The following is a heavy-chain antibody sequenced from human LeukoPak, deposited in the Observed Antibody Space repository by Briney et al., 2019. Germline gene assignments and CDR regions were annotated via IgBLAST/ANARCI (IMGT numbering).Heavy chain of an antibody. V-gene: IGHV3-64D*09. CDR2: ISSDGGST. Sequence: GGSLRLSCSASGFTFSTYAMHWVRQAPGEGLEYVSSISSDGGSTYYADSVKGRFTISRDNSKNTLYLQMSSLRAEDTAVYYCAKGCNVYNFGGGDFWGQGTLVTVSS. D-gene: IGHD5/OR15-5a*01. CDR1: GFTFSTYA. CDR3: AKGCNVYNFGGGDF. J-gene: IGHJ4*02.